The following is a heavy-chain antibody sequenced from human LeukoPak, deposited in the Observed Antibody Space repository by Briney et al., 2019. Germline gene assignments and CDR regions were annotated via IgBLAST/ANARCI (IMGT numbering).Heavy chain of an antibody. CDR1: GYTFTGYY. J-gene: IGHJ3*02. V-gene: IGHV1-2*06. Sequence: GASVKVSCKASGYTFTGYYMHWVRQAPGQGLEWMGRINPNSGGTNYAQKFQGRVTMTRDTSISTAYMELSRLRSDDTAVYYCARAAEMATTFLAFDIWGQGTMVTVSS. D-gene: IGHD5-24*01. CDR2: INPNSGGT. CDR3: ARAAEMATTFLAFDI.